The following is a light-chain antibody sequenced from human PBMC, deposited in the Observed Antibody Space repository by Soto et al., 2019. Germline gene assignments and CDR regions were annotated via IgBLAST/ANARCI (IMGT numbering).Light chain of an antibody. V-gene: IGKV1-5*01. CDR1: QSISIW. Sequence: DIQMTQSPSTLSASVGDRITITCRASQSISIWLVAWYQQKPGKAPNLLIYDASSLESGVPSRFSGSGSGTEFTLTISSLQPDDFATYYCQQYNSYSPTFGGGTKVEIK. CDR3: QQYNSYSPT. CDR2: DAS. J-gene: IGKJ4*01.